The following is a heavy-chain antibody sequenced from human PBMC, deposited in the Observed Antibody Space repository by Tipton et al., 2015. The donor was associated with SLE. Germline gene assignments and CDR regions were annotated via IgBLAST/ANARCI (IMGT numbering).Heavy chain of an antibody. CDR3: AREAIAVAGNHAFDY. D-gene: IGHD6-19*01. CDR2: ISYDGSNK. CDR1: GFTFSSYA. J-gene: IGHJ4*02. V-gene: IGHV3-30-3*01. Sequence: SLRLSCAASGFTFSSYAMHWVRQAPGKGLEWVAVISYDGSNKYYADSVKGRFTISRDNSKNTLYLQMNSLRAEDTAVYYCAREAIAVAGNHAFDYWGQGTLVTVSS.